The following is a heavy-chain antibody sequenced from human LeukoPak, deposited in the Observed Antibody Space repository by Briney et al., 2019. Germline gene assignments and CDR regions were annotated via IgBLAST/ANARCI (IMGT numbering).Heavy chain of an antibody. CDR3: ARSTGERDDAFGI. J-gene: IGHJ3*02. CDR2: ISAYNGHT. V-gene: IGHV1-18*01. CDR1: GYTFNIYG. D-gene: IGHD7-27*01. Sequence: GASVKVSCKASGYTFNIYGISWLRQAPGQGLEWMGWISAYNGHTIHAQKFQGRVTMTTDTSTSTAYMELRSLTSDDTAVYYCARSTGERDDAFGIWGQGTMVTVSS.